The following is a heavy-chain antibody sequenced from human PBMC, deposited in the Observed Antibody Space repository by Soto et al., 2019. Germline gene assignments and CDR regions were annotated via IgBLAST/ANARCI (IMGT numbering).Heavy chain of an antibody. D-gene: IGHD2-15*01. Sequence: QVQLVQSGAEVKKPGASVKVSCKASGYTFTSYSMHWVRQAPGQGLEWMGIIDPTGGSTSYAQKFQGRVTMTRDTSPSTVDMELSSLRSEDTAVYYCARDYYSGSRAFDIWGQGTMVTVSS. CDR3: ARDYYSGSRAFDI. V-gene: IGHV1-46*01. CDR1: GYTFTSYS. J-gene: IGHJ3*02. CDR2: IDPTGGST.